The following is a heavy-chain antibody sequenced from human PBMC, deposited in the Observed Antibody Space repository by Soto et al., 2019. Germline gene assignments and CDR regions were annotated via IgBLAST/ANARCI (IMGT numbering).Heavy chain of an antibody. J-gene: IGHJ4*02. CDR1: GGSISSYY. D-gene: IGHD2-15*01. V-gene: IGHV4-59*01. CDR2: IYYSGST. Sequence: SETLSLTCTVSGGSISSYYWSWIRQPPGKGLEWIGYIYYSGSTNYNPSLKSRVTISVDTSKNQFSLKLSSVTAADTAVYYCARGYHCSGGSCYYPFDYWGQGTLVTVSS. CDR3: ARGYHCSGGSCYYPFDY.